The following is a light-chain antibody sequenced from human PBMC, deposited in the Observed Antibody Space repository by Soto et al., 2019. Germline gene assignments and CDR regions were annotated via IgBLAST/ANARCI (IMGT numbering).Light chain of an antibody. CDR3: QQFGSSPLYT. V-gene: IGKV3-20*01. CDR1: QSVSSTY. J-gene: IGKJ2*01. Sequence: EIVLTQSPGTLSLSPGERVTLSCRASQSVSSTYLAWYQQKPGQAPRLLIYGASSRATGIPDRFSGSGSGTDFTLTISRLEPEDFAVYYCQQFGSSPLYTLGQGTKLESK. CDR2: GAS.